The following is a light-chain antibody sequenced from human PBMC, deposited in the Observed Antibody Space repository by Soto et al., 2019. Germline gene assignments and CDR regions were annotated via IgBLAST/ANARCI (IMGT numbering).Light chain of an antibody. CDR3: QQRSNWPLT. CDR1: QNIDTY. CDR2: DAS. V-gene: IGKV3-11*02. J-gene: IGKJ4*01. Sequence: EIVLTQSPATLSLSPGERVTLSCRASQNIDTYLAWHQQKPGQAPSLLIYDASSRATGIPARFSGSGSGRDFTLTITSQEPEDSAVYYCQQRSNWPLTFGGGTKVEIK.